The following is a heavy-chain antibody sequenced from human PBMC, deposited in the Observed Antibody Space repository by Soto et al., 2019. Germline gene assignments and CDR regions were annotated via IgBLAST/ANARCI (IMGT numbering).Heavy chain of an antibody. D-gene: IGHD3-16*02. CDR2: IIPIFGTA. Sequence: GASVKVSCKASGGTFSSYAISWVRQAPGQGLEWMGGIIPIFGTANYAQKFQGRVTITADESTSTAYMELSSLRSEDTAVYYCATYPVIWSPNGDYYYGMDVWDQGTTVTVSS. V-gene: IGHV1-69*13. CDR3: ATYPVIWSPNGDYYYGMDV. CDR1: GGTFSSYA. J-gene: IGHJ6*02.